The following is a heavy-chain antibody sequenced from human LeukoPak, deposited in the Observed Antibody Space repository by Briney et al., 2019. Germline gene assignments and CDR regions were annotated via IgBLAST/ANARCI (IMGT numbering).Heavy chain of an antibody. J-gene: IGHJ4*02. V-gene: IGHV1-18*01. Sequence: ASVKVSCKASGYTLTSYGISWVRQAPGQGLEWMGWISAYNGNTNYAQKLQGRVTMTTDTSTSTAYMELRSLRSDDTAVYYCARDVGYYDSSGNNYYFDYWGQGTLVTVSS. D-gene: IGHD3-22*01. CDR2: ISAYNGNT. CDR1: GYTLTSYG. CDR3: ARDVGYYDSSGNNYYFDY.